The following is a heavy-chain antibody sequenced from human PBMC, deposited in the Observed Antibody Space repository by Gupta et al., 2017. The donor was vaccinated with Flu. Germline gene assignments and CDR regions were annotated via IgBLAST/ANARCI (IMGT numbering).Heavy chain of an antibody. Sequence: KGLEWVAVMSFDGTNKYYADSVKGRFTVSRDNSKNTLYLQMNSLRPEDTALYYCANHVEEGEPSPGYYSGMDVWGQGTTVIVSS. J-gene: IGHJ6*02. V-gene: IGHV3-30*18. CDR3: ANHVEEGEPSPGYYSGMDV. D-gene: IGHD3-16*01. CDR2: MSFDGTNK.